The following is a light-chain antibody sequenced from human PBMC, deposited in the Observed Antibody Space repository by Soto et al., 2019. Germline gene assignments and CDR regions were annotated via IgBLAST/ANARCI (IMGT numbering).Light chain of an antibody. CDR2: EVR. Sequence: HSALTQPASVSGSPGQSITIFCAGTMRDIGAYNLVSWYQQHPGRAPQLIIYEVRNRPSGSSFRFSGSKSGNTASLTISGLQAEDEADYYCSSFTSRSSLIFGGGTKLTVL. CDR3: SSFTSRSSLI. CDR1: MRDIGAYNL. V-gene: IGLV2-14*01. J-gene: IGLJ2*01.